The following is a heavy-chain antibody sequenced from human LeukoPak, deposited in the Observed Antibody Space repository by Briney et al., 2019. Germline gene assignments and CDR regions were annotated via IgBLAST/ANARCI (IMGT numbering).Heavy chain of an antibody. J-gene: IGHJ5*02. D-gene: IGHD6-13*01. V-gene: IGHV4-59*01. CDR2: IYYSGST. CDR1: GGSIGSYY. Sequence: SETLSLTCTVSGGSIGSYYWSWIRQPPGKGLEWIGYIYYSGSTNYNPSLKSRVTISVDTSKNQFSLKLSSVNAADTAVYYCARDNMYSSSWYRNNWFDPWGQGTLVTVSS. CDR3: ARDNMYSSSWYRNNWFDP.